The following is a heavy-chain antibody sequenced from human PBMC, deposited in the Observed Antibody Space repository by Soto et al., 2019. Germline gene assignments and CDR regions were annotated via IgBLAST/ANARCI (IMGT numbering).Heavy chain of an antibody. CDR3: ARDLAKGGGSAGFDY. CDR1: GYTFPVYY. V-gene: IGHV1-2*02. Sequence: ASVNVSCKSSGYTFPVYYMHWVRQAPGQGLEWMGWINPNSGGTIYPQKFQGRVTMTWDTSISTAYMALTRLRSDDTAVYYCARDLAKGGGSAGFDYWGQGTLVTVSS. D-gene: IGHD1-26*01. J-gene: IGHJ4*02. CDR2: INPNSGGT.